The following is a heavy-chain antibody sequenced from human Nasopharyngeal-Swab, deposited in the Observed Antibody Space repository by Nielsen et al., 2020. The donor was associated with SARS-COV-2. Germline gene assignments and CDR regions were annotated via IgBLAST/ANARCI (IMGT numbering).Heavy chain of an antibody. J-gene: IGHJ6*02. CDR2: IKQDGSEK. V-gene: IGHV3-7*01. CDR3: ARDSRVVVPAALYYYYGMDV. Sequence: GESLKISCAASGFTFSSYWMRWVRQAPGKGLEWVAHIKQDGSEKYYVDSVKGRFTISRDNAKNSLYLQMNSLRAEDTAVYYCARDSRVVVPAALYYYYGMDVWGQGTTVTVSS. D-gene: IGHD2-2*01. CDR1: GFTFSSYW.